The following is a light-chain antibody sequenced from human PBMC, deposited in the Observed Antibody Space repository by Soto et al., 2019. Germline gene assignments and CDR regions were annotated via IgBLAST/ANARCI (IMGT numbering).Light chain of an antibody. Sequence: EIVLTQSPGTLSLAPGERATLSCRASQSVSNNYLSWYQQKPGQPPRILIYGASNRATGIQDRFRGSGSGTDFTLTISRLEPEDFAVYYCQQYGSSGTFGHGNQLDIK. CDR1: QSVSNNY. J-gene: IGKJ1*01. V-gene: IGKV3-20*01. CDR2: GAS. CDR3: QQYGSSGT.